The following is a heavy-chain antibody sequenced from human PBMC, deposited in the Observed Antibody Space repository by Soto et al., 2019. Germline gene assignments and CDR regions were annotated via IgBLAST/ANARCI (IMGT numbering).Heavy chain of an antibody. Sequence: QVPLVQSGAEVNTPGASVKVSCKASGYTFTSYAMHWVRQAPGQRLEWMGWINAGNGNTKYSQKFQGRVTITRDTAASPAYMELSSLSAADTAVYYCASDLSDWGGDCYSQDNCDYWGTGTLVTFSS. CDR1: GYTFTSYA. V-gene: IGHV1-3*01. CDR2: INAGNGNT. J-gene: IGHJ4*02. D-gene: IGHD2-21*02. CDR3: ASDLSDWGGDCYSQDNCDY.